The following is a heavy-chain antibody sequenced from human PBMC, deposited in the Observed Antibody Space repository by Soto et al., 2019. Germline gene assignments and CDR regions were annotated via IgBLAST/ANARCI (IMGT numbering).Heavy chain of an antibody. CDR3: ARFGGPFDY. D-gene: IGHD2-15*01. J-gene: IGHJ4*02. Sequence: ASVKVSCKASGFTFTGHYIHWVRQAPGQGLEWMGWINPNSGGTSYAQKFQGRLTMTTDTSITTAYMELSSLRSEDTAVYYCARFGGPFDYWGQGTLVTVSS. CDR2: INPNSGGT. CDR1: GFTFTGHY. V-gene: IGHV1-2*02.